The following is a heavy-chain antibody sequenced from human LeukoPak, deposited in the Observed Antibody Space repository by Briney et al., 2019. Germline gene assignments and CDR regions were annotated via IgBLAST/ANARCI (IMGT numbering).Heavy chain of an antibody. J-gene: IGHJ4*02. CDR3: ARDHNDGYNFY. CDR1: GFAFSSDW. D-gene: IGHD3-22*01. V-gene: IGHV3-7*01. CDR2: IKEDGSAK. Sequence: GGSLRLSCVASGFAFSSDWMTWVRQAPGKGLEWLANIKEDGSAKYYVDSVKGRFIISRDNAKNSLYLQINSLTVEDTAVYFCARDHNDGYNFYWGQGAVVTVSS.